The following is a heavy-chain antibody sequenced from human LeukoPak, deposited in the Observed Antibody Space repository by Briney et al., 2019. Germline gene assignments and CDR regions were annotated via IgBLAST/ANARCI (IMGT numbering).Heavy chain of an antibody. Sequence: GGSLRLSCAASGFTFDSYDMSWVRQAPRKGLEWVSGTSASGGRTYYADSVKGRFTISRDNSKNTLYLQMNSLRAEDTAVYYCTLTLVRGRVYGMDVWGEGTTVTVSS. D-gene: IGHD3-10*01. V-gene: IGHV3-23*01. J-gene: IGHJ6*04. CDR1: GFTFDSYD. CDR3: TLTLVRGRVYGMDV. CDR2: TSASGGRT.